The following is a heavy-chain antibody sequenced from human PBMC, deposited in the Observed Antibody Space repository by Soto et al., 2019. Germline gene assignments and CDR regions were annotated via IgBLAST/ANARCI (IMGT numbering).Heavy chain of an antibody. Sequence: QLQLVQAGAEVRGPGSSVKVSCKASGGTFSSYTFIWVRQAPGQGREWMGGITPTLNIAKYAEKFQGRVTIDADESTSTVNMHLSSLRSEDTAVYVCARGYYSGGNPSSCDYLGQGTLVAVSS. D-gene: IGHD1-26*01. CDR1: GGTFSSYT. CDR3: ARGYYSGGNPSSCDY. J-gene: IGHJ4*02. V-gene: IGHV1-69*01. CDR2: ITPTLNIA.